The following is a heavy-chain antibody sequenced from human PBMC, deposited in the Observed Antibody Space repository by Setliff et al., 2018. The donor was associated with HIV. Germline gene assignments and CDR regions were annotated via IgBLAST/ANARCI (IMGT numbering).Heavy chain of an antibody. V-gene: IGHV4-39*01. Sequence: SQTLSLTCSVSGGPMRSSSYYWGWIRQPPGKGLEWIGSIYYTGSTYSNPSLKSRLTISEDASKSQFSLTLRSVTAADTAVYYCARRLAIGHWYFDIWGRGTLVTVSS. CDR2: IYYTGST. J-gene: IGHJ2*01. CDR3: ARRLAIGHWYFDI. CDR1: GGPMRSSSYY.